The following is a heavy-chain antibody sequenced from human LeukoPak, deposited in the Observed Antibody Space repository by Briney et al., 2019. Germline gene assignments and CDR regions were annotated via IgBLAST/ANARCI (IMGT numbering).Heavy chain of an antibody. J-gene: IGHJ6*02. CDR2: INPNSGGT. Sequence: ASVKVPCKASGYTFTGYYMHWVRQAPGQGLEWMGWINPNSGGTNYAQKFQGWVTMTRDTSISTAYMELSRLRSDDTAVYYCARERAPYCSSTSCYPHYYYGMDVWGQGTTVTVSS. CDR3: ARERAPYCSSTSCYPHYYYGMDV. CDR1: GYTFTGYY. D-gene: IGHD2-2*01. V-gene: IGHV1-2*04.